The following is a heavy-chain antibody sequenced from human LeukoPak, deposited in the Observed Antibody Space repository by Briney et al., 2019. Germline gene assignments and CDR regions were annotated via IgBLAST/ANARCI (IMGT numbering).Heavy chain of an antibody. D-gene: IGHD6-19*01. V-gene: IGHV3-48*03. CDR2: ISSSGGTR. J-gene: IGHJ4*02. CDR3: AILTVASSFDY. Sequence: GGSLRLSCAASGFAFSVYEMYWVRQAPGKGLEWVSYISSSGGTRYYADSVKGRFTISRDNAKNSLYLQMNSLRAEDTAVYYCAILTVASSFDYWGQGTLVTVSS. CDR1: GFAFSVYE.